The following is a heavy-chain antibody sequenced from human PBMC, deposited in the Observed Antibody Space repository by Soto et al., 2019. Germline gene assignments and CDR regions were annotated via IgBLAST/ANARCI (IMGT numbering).Heavy chain of an antibody. CDR3: ARRPMGYYDSSGPRFDY. V-gene: IGHV4-31*03. Sequence: SETLSLTCTVSGGSISSGGYYWSWIRQHPGKGLEWIGYIHYSGSTYYNPSLKSRVTISVDTSKNQFSLKLSSVTAADTAVYYCARRPMGYYDSSGPRFDYWGQGTLVTVSS. CDR1: GGSISSGGYY. CDR2: IHYSGST. D-gene: IGHD3-22*01. J-gene: IGHJ4*02.